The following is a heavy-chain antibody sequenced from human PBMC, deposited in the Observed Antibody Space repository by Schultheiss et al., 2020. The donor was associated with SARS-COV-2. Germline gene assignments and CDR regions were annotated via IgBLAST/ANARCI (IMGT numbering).Heavy chain of an antibody. J-gene: IGHJ3*02. D-gene: IGHD3-22*01. CDR1: GGSISSYYW. CDR3: ARTVYDSSGYSLYDAFDI. Sequence: TLSLTCTVSGGSISSYYWSWIRQPPGKALEWLALIDWDDDKYYSTSLKTRLTISKDTSKNQVVLTMTNMDPVDTATYYCARTVYDSSGYSLYDAFDIWGQGTMVTVSS. V-gene: IGHV2-70*18. CDR2: IDWDDDK.